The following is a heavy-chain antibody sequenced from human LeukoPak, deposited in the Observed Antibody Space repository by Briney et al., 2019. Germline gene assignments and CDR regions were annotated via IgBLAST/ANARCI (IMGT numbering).Heavy chain of an antibody. CDR2: INPNSGGT. CDR1: GYTFTGYY. Sequence: ASVKVSCKASGYTFTGYYMHWVRQAPGQGLEWMAWINPNSGGTNYAQKFQGRVTMTRDTSISTAYMELSRLRSDDTAVYYCARQRMRAVAGCESWFDPWGQGTLVTVSS. J-gene: IGHJ5*02. CDR3: ARQRMRAVAGCESWFDP. V-gene: IGHV1-2*02. D-gene: IGHD6-19*01.